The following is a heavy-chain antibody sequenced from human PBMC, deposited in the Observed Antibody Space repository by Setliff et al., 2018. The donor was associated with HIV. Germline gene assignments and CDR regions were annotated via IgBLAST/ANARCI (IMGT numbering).Heavy chain of an antibody. CDR1: GGSIRSSTYY. D-gene: IGHD2-21*01. V-gene: IGHV4-39*01. CDR2: IYYTGTT. Sequence: SETLSLTCTVSGGSIRSSTYYWGWIRQSPGKGLEWIGSIYYTGTTNYNPSLKSRVTISVETSKVQFSLKLNSVTVVDTAVYFCARLKRDGTYFFDFWGQGTLVTVSS. J-gene: IGHJ4*02. CDR3: ARLKRDGTYFFDF.